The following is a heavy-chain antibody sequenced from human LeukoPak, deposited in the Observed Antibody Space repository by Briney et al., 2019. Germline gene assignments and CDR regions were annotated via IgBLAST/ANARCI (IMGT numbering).Heavy chain of an antibody. CDR1: GFTFSSYS. J-gene: IGHJ2*01. V-gene: IGHV3-23*01. CDR2: ISGSGGST. CDR3: AKGGLRELSPRGYFDL. Sequence: GGSLRLSCAASGFTFSSYSMNWVRQAPGKGLEWVSAISGSGGSTYYADSVKGRFTISRDNSKNTLYLQMNSLRAEDTAVYYCAKGGLRELSPRGYFDLWGRGTLVTVSS. D-gene: IGHD3-16*02.